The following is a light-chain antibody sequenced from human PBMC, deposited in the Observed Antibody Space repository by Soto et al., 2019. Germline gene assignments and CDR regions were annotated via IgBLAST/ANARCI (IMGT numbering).Light chain of an antibody. CDR3: QQRSNWPRT. J-gene: IGKJ1*01. Sequence: EIVFTQSPATLSLSPGERATLFCRASQSVSSYLAWYQQKPGQAPRLLIYDASNQATGIPARFSGSGSGTDFTLTISSLEPEDFAVYYCQQRSNWPRTFGQGTKVEIK. CDR2: DAS. V-gene: IGKV3-11*01. CDR1: QSVSSY.